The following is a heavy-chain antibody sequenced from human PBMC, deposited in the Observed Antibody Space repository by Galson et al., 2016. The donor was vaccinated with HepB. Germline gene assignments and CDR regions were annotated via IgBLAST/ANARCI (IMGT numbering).Heavy chain of an antibody. CDR2: ISDDGSHI. CDR1: GFTFSGLA. J-gene: IGHJ4*02. CDR3: ARALDSTGYAAY. Sequence: SLRLSCAASGFTFSGLAMHWVRQAPGKGLEWVALISDDGSHINYADPVKGRFTVSRDNSKNTLFLQMNSLRGDDTAGYYCARALDSTGYAAYWGQGTLVTVSS. V-gene: IGHV3-30*04. D-gene: IGHD4-11*01.